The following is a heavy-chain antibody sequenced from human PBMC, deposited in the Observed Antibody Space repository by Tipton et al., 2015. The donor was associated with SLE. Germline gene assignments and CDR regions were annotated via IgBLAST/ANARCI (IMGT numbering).Heavy chain of an antibody. J-gene: IGHJ4*02. CDR3: ARTMIVSWYYFDY. Sequence: GLVKPSETLSLTCTVSGGSISSYYWSWIRQPPGKGLEWIGSIYYSGSTYYNPSLKSRVTISVDTSKNQFSLKLSSVTAADTAVYYCARTMIVSWYYFDYWGQGTLVTVSS. V-gene: IGHV4-39*01. CDR2: IYYSGST. D-gene: IGHD3-22*01. CDR1: GGSISSYY.